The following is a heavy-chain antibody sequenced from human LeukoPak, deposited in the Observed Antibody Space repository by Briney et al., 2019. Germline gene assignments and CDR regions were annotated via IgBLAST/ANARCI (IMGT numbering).Heavy chain of an antibody. J-gene: IGHJ4*02. V-gene: IGHV5-51*01. D-gene: IGHD5-24*01. CDR3: ARASRDGYNQNFDH. CDR2: IYPGGSET. CDR1: GYTFTAYW. Sequence: GGSLKISCQGSGYTFTAYWIAWVRQRPGKGLEWMGIIYPGGSETRYDPSFQGQVTISADSSTSTAYLQWSSLRASDTAMYYCARASRDGYNQNFDHWGQGTLVTVSS.